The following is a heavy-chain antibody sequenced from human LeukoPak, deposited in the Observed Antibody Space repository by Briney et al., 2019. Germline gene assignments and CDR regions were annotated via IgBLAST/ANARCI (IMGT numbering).Heavy chain of an antibody. J-gene: IGHJ5*02. CDR2: IKQDGSEK. Sequence: GGSLRLSCAASGFTFSSYWMSWVRQAPGKGLEWVANIKQDGSEKYYVDSVKGRFTISRDNAMNSLYLQMSSLRAEDTAVYYCARAGLGYSYGFSLGSWGQGTLVTVSS. CDR1: GFTFSSYW. V-gene: IGHV3-7*01. CDR3: ARAGLGYSYGFSLGS. D-gene: IGHD5-18*01.